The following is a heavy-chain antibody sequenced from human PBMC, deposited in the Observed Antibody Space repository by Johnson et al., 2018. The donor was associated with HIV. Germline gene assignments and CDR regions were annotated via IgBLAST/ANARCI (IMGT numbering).Heavy chain of an antibody. J-gene: IGHJ3*02. V-gene: IGHV3-30*02. CDR2: IRYDGSNK. CDR3: ARGGVVTAIPHAFDS. D-gene: IGHD2-21*02. CDR1: GFTFSSYG. Sequence: QVHLVESWGGVVQPGRSLRLSCAASGFTFSSYGMHWVRQAPGKGLEWVAFIRYDGSNKYYADSVKGRFTISRDNSKNTLYLQMNSLRAEDTAVYYCARGGVVTAIPHAFDSWGQGTMVTVSS.